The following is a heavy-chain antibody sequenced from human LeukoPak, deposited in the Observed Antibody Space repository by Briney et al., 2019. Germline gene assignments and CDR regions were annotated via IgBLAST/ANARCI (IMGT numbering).Heavy chain of an antibody. Sequence: SETPSLTCTVSGGSISSGSYYWSWIRQPAGKGLEWIGRIYTSGSTNYNPSLKSRVTISVDTSKNQFSLKLSSVTAADTAVYYCARAGVWSSSSPGAFDIWGQGTMVTVSS. D-gene: IGHD6-6*01. CDR2: IYTSGST. CDR3: ARAGVWSSSSPGAFDI. V-gene: IGHV4-61*02. CDR1: GGSISSGSYY. J-gene: IGHJ3*02.